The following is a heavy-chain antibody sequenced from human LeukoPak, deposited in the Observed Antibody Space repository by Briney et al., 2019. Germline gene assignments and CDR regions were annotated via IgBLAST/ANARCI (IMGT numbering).Heavy chain of an antibody. CDR1: GGSFSGYY. V-gene: IGHV4-34*01. Sequence: SETLSLTCAVYGGSFSGYYWSWIRQPPGKGLEWIGEINHSGSTNYNPSLKSRVTISVDKSKNQFSLKLSSVTAADTAVYYCARDHPMSGSYYGRSFSYYFDYWGQGTLVTVSS. CDR2: INHSGST. CDR3: ARDHPMSGSYYGRSFSYYFDY. J-gene: IGHJ4*02. D-gene: IGHD1-26*01.